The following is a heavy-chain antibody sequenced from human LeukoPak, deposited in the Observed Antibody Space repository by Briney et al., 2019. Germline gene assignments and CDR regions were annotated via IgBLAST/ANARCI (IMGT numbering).Heavy chain of an antibody. CDR2: FSGSGVGP. D-gene: IGHD3/OR15-3a*01. CDR1: GFTLTSYA. Sequence: PGGSLRLSCAASGFTLTSYAMTWVRQAPGKGLEWVSTFSGSGVGPYYADSVQGRFTISRDNSKNTLYLQMNSLRAEDTAVYYCAKATWTNARYYYYMDLWGKGTTVTVSS. CDR3: AKATWTNARYYYYMDL. J-gene: IGHJ6*03. V-gene: IGHV3-23*01.